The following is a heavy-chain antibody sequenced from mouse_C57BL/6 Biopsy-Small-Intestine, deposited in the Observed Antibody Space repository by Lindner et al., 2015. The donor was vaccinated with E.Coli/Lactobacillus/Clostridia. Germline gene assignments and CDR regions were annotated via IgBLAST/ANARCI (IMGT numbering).Heavy chain of an antibody. V-gene: IGHV14-2*01. CDR2: IDPEDGET. CDR3: TPYYYGSSRYFDY. D-gene: IGHD1-1*01. CDR1: GFNIKDYY. Sequence: VQLQESGPELVKPGASVKLSCTASGFNIKDYYMHWVKQRTEQGLEWIGRIDPEDGETKYAPKFQGKATITADTSSNTAYLQLSSLTSEDTAVYYCTPYYYGSSRYFDYWGQGTTLTVSS. J-gene: IGHJ2*01.